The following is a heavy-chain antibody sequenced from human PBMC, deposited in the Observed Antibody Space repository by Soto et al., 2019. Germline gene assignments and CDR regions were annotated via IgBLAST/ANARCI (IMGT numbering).Heavy chain of an antibody. J-gene: IGHJ6*02. CDR3: AKDISSGWLVYYYYYGMDV. CDR2: ISWNSGSI. CDR1: GFPFDDYA. Sequence: SLRLSCAASGFPFDDYAMHWVRQAPGKGLEWVSGISWNSGSIGYADSVKGRFTISRDNAKNSLYLQMNSLRAEDTALYYCAKDISSGWLVYYYYYGMDVWGQGTTVTVSS. V-gene: IGHV3-9*01. D-gene: IGHD6-19*01.